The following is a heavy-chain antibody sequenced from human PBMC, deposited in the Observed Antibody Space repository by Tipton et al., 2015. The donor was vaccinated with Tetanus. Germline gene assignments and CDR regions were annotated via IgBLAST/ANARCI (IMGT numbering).Heavy chain of an antibody. CDR3: ARVFRLPGISPIHDYGDYALDY. Sequence: SLRLSCAASGFTFSSYAMHWVRQAPGKGLEWVSSISSSSSYIYYADSVKGRFTISRDNAKNSLYLQMNSLRAEDTAVYYCARVFRLPGISPIHDYGDYALDYWGQGTLVTVSS. D-gene: IGHD4-17*01. CDR1: GFTFSSYA. J-gene: IGHJ4*02. V-gene: IGHV3-21*01. CDR2: ISSSSSYI.